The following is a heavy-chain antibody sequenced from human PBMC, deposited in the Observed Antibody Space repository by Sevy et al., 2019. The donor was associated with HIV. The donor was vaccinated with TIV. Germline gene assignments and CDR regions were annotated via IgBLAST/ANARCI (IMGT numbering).Heavy chain of an antibody. D-gene: IGHD3-3*01. J-gene: IGHJ4*02. CDR2: INPNSGGT. V-gene: IGHV1-2*02. CDR3: ARGGTIFGVVIPRNYFDY. CDR1: GYTFTGYY. Sequence: ASVKVSCKASGYTFTGYYMHWVRQAPGQGLEWMGWINPNSGGTNYAQKFQGRVTMPRDTSIRKAYMELSRLRSDGTAVYYCARGGTIFGVVIPRNYFDYWGQGTLVTVSS.